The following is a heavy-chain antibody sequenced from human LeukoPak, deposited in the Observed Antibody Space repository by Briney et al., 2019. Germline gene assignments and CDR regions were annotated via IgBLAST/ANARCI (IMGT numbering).Heavy chain of an antibody. CDR3: VTARLGSSGHNWFDP. V-gene: IGHV1-69*04. D-gene: IGHD3-22*01. Sequence: ASVKVSCKASGYTFTSYAMNWVRQAPGQGLEWMGRIIPILGIANYAQKFQGRVTMTEDTSTDTAYMELSSLRSEDTAVYYCVTARLGSSGHNWFDPWGQGTLVTVSS. J-gene: IGHJ5*02. CDR2: IIPILGIA. CDR1: GYTFTSYA.